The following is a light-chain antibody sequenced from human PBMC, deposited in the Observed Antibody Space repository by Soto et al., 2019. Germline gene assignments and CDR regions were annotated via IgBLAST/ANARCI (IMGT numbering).Light chain of an antibody. CDR3: HQYSSAPAWT. J-gene: IGKJ1*01. V-gene: IGKV3-20*01. CDR1: QRLRSDY. Sequence: EILLTPSPGTLSFSPGDRATLSCRASQRLRSDYFAWYQQRSGQLTRLLLYGTSIRATGIPDRFSGSGSGTDFSLTIARLEVEDFAVYYCHQYSSAPAWTCGQGTKVEV. CDR2: GTS.